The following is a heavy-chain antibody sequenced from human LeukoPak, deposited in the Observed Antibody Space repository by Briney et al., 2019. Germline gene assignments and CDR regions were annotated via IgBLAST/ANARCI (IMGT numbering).Heavy chain of an antibody. CDR3: AGDGRSIIWSGVPDNWFDP. J-gene: IGHJ5*02. CDR2: INPGSGYT. CDR1: GDTFTTHG. D-gene: IGHD3-10*01. Sequence: GASVKVSCKTSGDTFTTHGIHWVRQAPGQGLEWMGWINPGSGYTKYSEKFQGRVTFTRDTDATTAYLEVNNLRSEDTAVYYCAGDGRSIIWSGVPDNWFDPWGQGTLVTVSS. V-gene: IGHV1-3*01.